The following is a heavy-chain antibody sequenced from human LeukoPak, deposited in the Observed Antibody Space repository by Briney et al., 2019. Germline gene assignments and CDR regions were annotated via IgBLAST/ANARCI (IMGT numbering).Heavy chain of an antibody. CDR1: GYTFTSYY. D-gene: IGHD2-21*02. CDR2: INPSGGST. Sequence: ASVKVSCKASGYTFTSYYMHWVRQASGQGLEWMGIINPSGGSTSYAQKLQGRVTMATDTSTSTAYMELRSLRSDDTAVYYCARDRGVRDMVVTTSRVDYWGQGTLVTVSS. J-gene: IGHJ4*02. V-gene: IGHV1-46*01. CDR3: ARDRGVRDMVVTTSRVDY.